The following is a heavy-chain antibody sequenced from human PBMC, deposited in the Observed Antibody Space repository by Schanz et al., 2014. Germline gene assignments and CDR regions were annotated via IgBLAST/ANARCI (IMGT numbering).Heavy chain of an antibody. CDR3: AKSQGSSFDS. V-gene: IGHV3-23*04. CDR1: GFIFGSSV. CDR2: ITGASDHI. Sequence: EVQLVESGGGLVQPGGSLRLSCAASGFIFGSSVMAWVRQAPGKGLEWVSGITGASDHIDYAESVKGRFTISSDNSKSTLYLQMSSLRAEDTAVYYCAKSQGSSFDSWGQGTLVTVSS. D-gene: IGHD6-13*01. J-gene: IGHJ4*02.